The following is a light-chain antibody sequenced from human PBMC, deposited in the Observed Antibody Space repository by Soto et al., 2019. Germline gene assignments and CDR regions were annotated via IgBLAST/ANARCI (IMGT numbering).Light chain of an antibody. Sequence: AIQMTQSPSSLSAFVGDRVIISCRASQAIAKDLAWYQQKPGKAPKLLINGASSLQSGVPPRFSGSGSGTDFTLTISSLQSDDFATYYCLQDYFHPYTFGQGTKLEIK. CDR2: GAS. J-gene: IGKJ2*01. V-gene: IGKV1-6*01. CDR1: QAIAKD. CDR3: LQDYFHPYT.